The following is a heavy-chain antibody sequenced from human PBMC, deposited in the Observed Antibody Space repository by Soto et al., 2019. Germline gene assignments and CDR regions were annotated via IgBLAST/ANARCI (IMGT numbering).Heavy chain of an antibody. CDR3: ARLWGTYFDY. Sequence: QLQLQESGPGLVKPSETLSLTCTVSGGSISSSSYYWGWIRQPPGKGLEWIGSIYYSGSTYYNPSLKSRVTISVDTSKNQFSRKLSSVTAADTAVYYCARLWGTYFDYWGQGTLVTVSS. CDR1: GGSISSSSYY. J-gene: IGHJ4*02. CDR2: IYYSGST. V-gene: IGHV4-39*01. D-gene: IGHD3-16*01.